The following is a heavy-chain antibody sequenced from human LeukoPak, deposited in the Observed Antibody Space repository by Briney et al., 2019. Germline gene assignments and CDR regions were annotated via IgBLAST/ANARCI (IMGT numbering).Heavy chain of an antibody. V-gene: IGHV1-2*02. D-gene: IGHD3-3*01. CDR3: ARDPYDFWSGYDYYFDY. CDR1: GYTFTGYY. J-gene: IGHJ4*02. CDR2: INPNSGGT. Sequence: ASVKVSCKASGYTFTGYYMRWVRQAPGQGLEWMGWINPNSGGTNYAQKFQGRVTMTRDTSISTAYMELSRLRSDDTAVYYCARDPYDFWSGYDYYFDYWGQGTLVTVSS.